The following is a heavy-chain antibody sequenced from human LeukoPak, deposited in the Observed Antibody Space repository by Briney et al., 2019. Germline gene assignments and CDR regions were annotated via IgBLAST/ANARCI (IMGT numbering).Heavy chain of an antibody. CDR3: ARGPYYYDSSGYYWFDP. CDR2: INPNSGGT. V-gene: IGHV1-2*02. CDR1: GYTFTGYY. Sequence: ASVKVSCKASGYTFTGYYMHWVRQAPGQGLEWMGWINPNSGGTNYAQKFQGRVTMTRDTSISTAYMELSRLRSDDTAVYYCARGPYYYDSSGYYWFDPWGQGTLVTVSS. J-gene: IGHJ5*02. D-gene: IGHD3-22*01.